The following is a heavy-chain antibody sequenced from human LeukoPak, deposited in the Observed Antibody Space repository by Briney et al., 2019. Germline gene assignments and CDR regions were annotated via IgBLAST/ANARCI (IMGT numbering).Heavy chain of an antibody. Sequence: SQTLSLTCTVSGGSISSGSYYWSWIRQPAGTGLEYIGYIYYSGSTNYNPSLKSRVTISVDTSENQLSLKLTSVTAADTAVYYCARTRLAKYSSSWFHYYYMDVWGKGTTVTISS. CDR3: ARTRLAKYSSSWFHYYYMDV. J-gene: IGHJ6*03. D-gene: IGHD6-13*01. V-gene: IGHV4-61*09. CDR1: GGSISSGSYY. CDR2: IYYSGST.